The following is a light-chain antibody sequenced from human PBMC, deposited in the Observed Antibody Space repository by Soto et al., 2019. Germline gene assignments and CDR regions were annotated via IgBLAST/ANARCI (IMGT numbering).Light chain of an antibody. V-gene: IGKV2-28*01. J-gene: IGKJ1*01. Sequence: DIVMTQSPLSLSVTPGEPASVSCRSSQSLLYSNGYNYLDWYMQKRGQSPQLXIYLGSNRASGVPDRFSGSGSGTDFTLKISRVEAEDVGIYYCMQALEIPETFGQGTKVDIK. CDR3: MQALEIPET. CDR1: QSLLYSNGYNY. CDR2: LGS.